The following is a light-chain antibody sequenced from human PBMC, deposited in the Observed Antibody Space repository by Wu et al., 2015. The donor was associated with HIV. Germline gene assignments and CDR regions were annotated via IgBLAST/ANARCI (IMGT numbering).Light chain of an antibody. CDR1: QSVESW. Sequence: DIQMTQSPSTLSASVGDRVTITCRASQSVESWLAWYQQKPGTSPNLLVFRASTLKYGVPSRFSASGSGTEFTLTISSLQPEDFATYFCHQYKTYPYTFGRGT. V-gene: IGKV1-5*03. CDR2: RAS. CDR3: HQYKTYPYT. J-gene: IGKJ2*01.